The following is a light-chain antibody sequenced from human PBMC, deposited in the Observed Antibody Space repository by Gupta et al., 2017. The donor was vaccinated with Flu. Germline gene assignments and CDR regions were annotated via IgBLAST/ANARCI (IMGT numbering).Light chain of an antibody. J-gene: IGLJ3*02. CDR3: QTWVTSILV. Sequence: QLVLTQSPSASASLGPSVKLTGTLSSGHSSYAIAWHQQQPEKGPRYLLIVIIDGSHNKGDGIPDRFSGSSSGNAPSLTISSLQAEDEADYYCQTWVTSILVFGGGTKLTVL. CDR1: SGHSSYA. V-gene: IGLV4-69*01. CDR2: VIIDGSH.